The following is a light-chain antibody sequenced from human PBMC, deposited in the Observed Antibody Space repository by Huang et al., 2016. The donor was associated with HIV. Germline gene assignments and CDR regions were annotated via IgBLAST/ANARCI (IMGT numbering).Light chain of an antibody. Sequence: EIVLTQSPATLSLSPGERATLSGRASQSVSRLLAWYQHKPGQTPRLLIYDASNRATGTPARFSGSGSGTDFTLTINNLEPEDFAVYYCQQRTNWPLTFGPGTEVDMK. CDR3: QQRTNWPLT. CDR1: QSVSRL. CDR2: DAS. J-gene: IGKJ3*01. V-gene: IGKV3-11*01.